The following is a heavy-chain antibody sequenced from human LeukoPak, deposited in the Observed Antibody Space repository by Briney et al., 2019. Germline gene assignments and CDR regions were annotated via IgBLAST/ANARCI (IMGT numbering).Heavy chain of an antibody. D-gene: IGHD3-22*01. J-gene: IGHJ4*02. CDR3: ARSDYYDSSGYFDY. V-gene: IGHV1-18*01. Sequence: EASVKVSCKASGYTFTSYGISWVRQAPGQGLEWMGWISAYNGNTNYAQKLQGRVTMTTDTSTSTAYLELRSLRSDDTAVYYCARSDYYDSSGYFDYWGQGTLVTVSS. CDR2: ISAYNGNT. CDR1: GYTFTSYG.